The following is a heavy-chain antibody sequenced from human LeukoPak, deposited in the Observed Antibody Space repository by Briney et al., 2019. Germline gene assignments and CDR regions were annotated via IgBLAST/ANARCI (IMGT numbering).Heavy chain of an antibody. CDR3: AKTVFTIFGVGWFDP. CDR1: GFTFSSYG. CDR2: ISYDGSNK. J-gene: IGHJ5*02. D-gene: IGHD3-3*01. Sequence: GGPLRLSCAASGFTFSSYGMHWVRQAPGKGLEWVAVISYDGSNKYYADSVKGRFTISRDNSKNTLYLQMNSLRAEDTAVYYCAKTVFTIFGVGWFDPWGQGTLVTVSS. V-gene: IGHV3-30*18.